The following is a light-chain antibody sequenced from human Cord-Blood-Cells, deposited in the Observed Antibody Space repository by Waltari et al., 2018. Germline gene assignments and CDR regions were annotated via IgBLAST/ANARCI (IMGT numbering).Light chain of an antibody. CDR1: GSYHL. Sequence: GSYHLVSWYQQHPGKAPKLMFYEVSKRPSGVSNRFSGSKSGNTASLTISGLQAEDEADYYCCSYAGSSTVVFGGGTKLTVL. J-gene: IGLJ2*01. CDR2: EVS. CDR3: CSYAGSSTVV. V-gene: IGLV2-23*02.